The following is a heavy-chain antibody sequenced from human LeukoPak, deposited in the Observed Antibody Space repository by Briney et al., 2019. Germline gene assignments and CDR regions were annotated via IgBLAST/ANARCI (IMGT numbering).Heavy chain of an antibody. CDR3: ARDIPDGKAFDY. D-gene: IGHD2-21*01. CDR1: GFTFSSYS. CDR2: TTSISSYI. Sequence: GGSLRLSCAASGFTFSSYSMNWVRQAPGKGLEWVSSTTSISSYIYYTDSVKGRFTISRDNAKNSLYLQMNSLRAEDTAVYYCARDIPDGKAFDYWGQGTLVTVSS. J-gene: IGHJ4*02. V-gene: IGHV3-21*01.